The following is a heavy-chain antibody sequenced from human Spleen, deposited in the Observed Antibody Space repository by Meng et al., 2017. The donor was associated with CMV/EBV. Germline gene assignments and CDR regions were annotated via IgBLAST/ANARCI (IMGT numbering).Heavy chain of an antibody. V-gene: IGHV3-11*04. CDR2: ISISGNT. CDR3: AKDNGGNSDYFDS. D-gene: IGHD4-23*01. J-gene: IGHJ4*02. CDR1: GFIVDDYY. Sequence: GESLKISCAASGFIVDDYYMSWVRQAPGKGLEWISHISISGNTKYIDSVEGRFTLARGNAKNSLSLQMSGLRVEDTAMYYCAKDNGGNSDYFDSWGQGTLVTVSS.